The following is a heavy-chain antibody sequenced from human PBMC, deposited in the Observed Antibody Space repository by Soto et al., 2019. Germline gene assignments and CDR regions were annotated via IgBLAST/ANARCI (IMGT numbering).Heavy chain of an antibody. CDR1: GGTFSSYA. CDR3: ATCIAVAGTCWFDP. D-gene: IGHD6-19*01. J-gene: IGHJ5*02. CDR2: IIPIFGTA. Sequence: SVKVSCKASGGTFSSYAISWVRQAPGQGLEWMGGIIPIFGTANYAQKFQGRVTITADESTSTAYMELSSLRSEDTAVYYCATCIAVAGTCWFDPWGQGTLVTVSS. V-gene: IGHV1-69*13.